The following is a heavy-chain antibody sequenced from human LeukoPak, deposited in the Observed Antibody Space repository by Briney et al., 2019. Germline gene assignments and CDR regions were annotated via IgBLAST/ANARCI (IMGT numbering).Heavy chain of an antibody. CDR2: IHTSGTT. CDR3: ASSCLYFYDRSGSDAFDI. Sequence: SETLSLTCTVSGGSISSGSYYWTWIRPPAGKGLEWIGRIHTSGTTNYNPSLKSRITISVDTSKNQCSLKLSSVTAAATAVYYRASSCLYFYDRSGSDAFDIWGQGTMVTVSS. V-gene: IGHV4-61*02. CDR1: GGSISSGSYY. D-gene: IGHD3-22*01. J-gene: IGHJ3*02.